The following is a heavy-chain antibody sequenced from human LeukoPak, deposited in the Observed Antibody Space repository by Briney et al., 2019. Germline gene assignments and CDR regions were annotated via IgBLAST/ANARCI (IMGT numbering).Heavy chain of an antibody. D-gene: IGHD2-15*01. V-gene: IGHV3-9*01. J-gene: IGHJ4*02. Sequence: PGRSLRLSCAASGSTFDDYAMHWVRQAPGKGLEWVSGISWNSGSIGYADSVKGRFTISRDNAKNSLYLQMNSLRAEDTALYYCAKDYAVAATGPFDYWGQGTLVTVSS. CDR3: AKDYAVAATGPFDY. CDR2: ISWNSGSI. CDR1: GSTFDDYA.